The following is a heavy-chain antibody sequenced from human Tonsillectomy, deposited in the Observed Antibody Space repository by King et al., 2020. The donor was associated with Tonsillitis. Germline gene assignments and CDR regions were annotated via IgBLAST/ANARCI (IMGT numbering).Heavy chain of an antibody. CDR1: DGSIRSGNYY. Sequence: QLQESGPGLVRPSQTLSLTCTVSDGSIRSGNYYWSWIRQPAGKGLEWIGRIYISGRTDYKPSLKSRITMSVDMSKNQFSLKLSSVTAADTAVYYCARDSPASGTKFDSWGQGTLVTVSS. J-gene: IGHJ5*01. V-gene: IGHV4-61*02. CDR2: IYISGRT. CDR3: ARDSPASGTKFDS. D-gene: IGHD2-8*01.